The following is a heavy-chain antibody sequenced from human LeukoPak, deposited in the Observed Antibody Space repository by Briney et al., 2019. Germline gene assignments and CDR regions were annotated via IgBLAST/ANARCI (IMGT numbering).Heavy chain of an antibody. V-gene: IGHV1-46*01. Sequence: MGIINPSSGGATYAQKFQGRVTMTRDTSTSTVYMEMSSLRSEDTAVYYCARGLGSGSYYGSWGQGTMVTVSS. D-gene: IGHD3-10*01. CDR2: INPSSGGA. CDR3: ARGLGSGSYYGS. J-gene: IGHJ5*02.